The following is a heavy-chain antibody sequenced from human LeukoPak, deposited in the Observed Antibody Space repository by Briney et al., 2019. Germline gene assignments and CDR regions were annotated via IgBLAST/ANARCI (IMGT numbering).Heavy chain of an antibody. V-gene: IGHV3-64*02. Sequence: GGSLRLSCAASGFTFSDYTIHWVRQAPGKRLQSVSAITSNGAYTRYADSVKGRFTISRDNSRNAVFLQMGGLRIEDMAVYYCARVKMGATVSDYYYYYMDVWGKGTTVTVSS. D-gene: IGHD1-26*01. CDR3: ARVKMGATVSDYYYYYMDV. CDR1: GFTFSDYT. J-gene: IGHJ6*03. CDR2: ITSNGAYT.